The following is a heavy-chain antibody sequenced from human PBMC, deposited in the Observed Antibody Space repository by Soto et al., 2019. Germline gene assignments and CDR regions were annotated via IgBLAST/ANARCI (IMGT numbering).Heavy chain of an antibody. J-gene: IGHJ6*02. CDR3: AREEGRCSSTSCYPYYYYGMDV. V-gene: IGHV4-31*03. Sequence: QVQLQESGPGLVKPSQTLSLTCTVSGGSISSGGYYWSWIRQHPGTGLEWIGYIYYSGSTYYNPSLKSRVTISVDTSKNQFSLKLSSVTAADTAVYYCAREEGRCSSTSCYPYYYYGMDVWGQGTTVTVSS. CDR2: IYYSGST. D-gene: IGHD2-2*01. CDR1: GGSISSGGYY.